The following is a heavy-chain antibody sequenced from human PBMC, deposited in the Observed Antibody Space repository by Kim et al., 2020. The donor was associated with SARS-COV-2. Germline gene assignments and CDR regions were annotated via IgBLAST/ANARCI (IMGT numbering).Heavy chain of an antibody. CDR1: GFTFSSYS. CDR2: ISSSSSTI. Sequence: WGSLRLSCAASGFTFSSYSMNWVRQAPGQGLEWVSYISSSSSTIYYADSVKGRFTISRDNAKNSLYLQMNSLRDEDTAVYYCACMVRGWGYYYYGMDVWGQGSTVTVSS. CDR3: ACMVRGWGYYYYGMDV. J-gene: IGHJ6*02. D-gene: IGHD3-10*01. V-gene: IGHV3-48*02.